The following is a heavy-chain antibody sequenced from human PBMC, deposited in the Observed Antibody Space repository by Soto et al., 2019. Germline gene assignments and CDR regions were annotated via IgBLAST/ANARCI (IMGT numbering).Heavy chain of an antibody. CDR3: AKGRKGDYYGSGSYYID. V-gene: IGHV3-23*01. CDR2: ISNSGGGT. Sequence: EVQLLESGGGLVQPGGSLRLSCAASGFTFNSYAMSWVRQAPGKGLEWVSGISNSGGGTYYADSVKGRFTISRDNSKNTLYLQMNSLRAEDTAVYYCAKGRKGDYYGSGSYYIDWGQGTLVTVS. CDR1: GFTFNSYA. J-gene: IGHJ4*02. D-gene: IGHD3-10*01.